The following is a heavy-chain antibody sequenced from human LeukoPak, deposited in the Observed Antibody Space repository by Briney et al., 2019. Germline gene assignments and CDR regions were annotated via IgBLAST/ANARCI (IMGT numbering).Heavy chain of an antibody. Sequence: ASVKVSCKASGYTFTGYYMHWVRQAPGQGLEGMGWINPDSGGTNYAQKFQGRVAMTRDTSISTAYMELSRLRSDDTAVYYCATWSSSWSAFDLWGQGTMVAVSS. D-gene: IGHD6-13*01. V-gene: IGHV1-2*02. CDR1: GYTFTGYY. CDR3: ATWSSSWSAFDL. J-gene: IGHJ3*01. CDR2: INPDSGGT.